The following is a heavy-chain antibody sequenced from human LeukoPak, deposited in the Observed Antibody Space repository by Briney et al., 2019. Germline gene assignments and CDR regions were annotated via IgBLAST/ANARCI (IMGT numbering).Heavy chain of an antibody. V-gene: IGHV3-74*01. CDR2: INSDGSST. J-gene: IGHJ3*02. CDR1: GFTFSSYW. CDR3: ARVSEVHDAFDI. Sequence: PGGSLRLSCAASGFTFSSYWMHWVRQAPGKGLVWVSRINSDGSSTSYADSVKGRFTISRDNAKNTLYLQMNSLRAEDTAVYYCARVSEVHDAFDIWGQGTMVTVSS. D-gene: IGHD1-14*01.